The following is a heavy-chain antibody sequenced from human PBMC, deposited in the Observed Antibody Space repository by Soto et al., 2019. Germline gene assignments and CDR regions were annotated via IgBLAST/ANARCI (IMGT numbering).Heavy chain of an antibody. CDR1: GGSISDISYC. Sequence: TLSLTCTVSGGSISDISYCWGWIRQPPGKGLEWIGYIFSSGTTYYNPSLKSRLTMSLDTSENQFSLKLNSLTDADTAVYYCARVPSPFDYYYAMDVPGQGTTVTVSS. D-gene: IGHD3-16*01. V-gene: IGHV4-30-4*08. CDR3: ARVPSPFDYYYAMDV. J-gene: IGHJ6*02. CDR2: IFSSGTT.